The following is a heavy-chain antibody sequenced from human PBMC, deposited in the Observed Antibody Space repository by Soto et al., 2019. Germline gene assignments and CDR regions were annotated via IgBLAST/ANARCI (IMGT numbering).Heavy chain of an antibody. CDR1: GYTFSNFW. Sequence: PGESLKISCQCSGYTFSNFWIAWVRQLPGKGLEWMGRIDPSDSYTNYSPSFQGHVTISADKSISTAYLQWSSLKASDTAMYYCAKLGVNYYDSSGPDYWGQGTLVTVSS. D-gene: IGHD3-22*01. V-gene: IGHV5-10-1*01. CDR2: IDPSDSYT. CDR3: AKLGVNYYDSSGPDY. J-gene: IGHJ4*02.